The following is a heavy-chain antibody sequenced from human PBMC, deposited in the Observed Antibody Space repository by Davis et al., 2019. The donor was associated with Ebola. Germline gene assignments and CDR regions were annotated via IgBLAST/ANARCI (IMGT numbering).Heavy chain of an antibody. CDR3: ARRSSGSYPEEDAFDI. CDR1: GYSFTSYW. CDR2: IYPGDSDT. J-gene: IGHJ3*02. V-gene: IGHV5-51*01. D-gene: IGHD1-26*01. Sequence: GESLKISCKGSGYSFTSYWIGWVRQMPGKGLEWMGIIYPGDSDTRYSPSFQGHVTISADKSISTAYLQWSSLKASDTAMYYCARRSSGSYPEEDAFDIWGQGTMVTVSS.